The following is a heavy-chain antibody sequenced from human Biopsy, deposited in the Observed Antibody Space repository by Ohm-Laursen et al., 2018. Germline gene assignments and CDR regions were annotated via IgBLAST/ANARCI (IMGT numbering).Heavy chain of an antibody. CDR2: IYYSGTT. CDR1: GGSVSSGGFY. V-gene: IGHV4-31*01. Sequence: LSLTCTVSGGSVSSGGFYWSWIRQHPGKGLEWIGYIYYSGTTYYNPSLKSLVTISVDTSKNQFSLKLNSVTAADAAVYYCARRPYGGTRYWYFDLWGRGTLVTVSS. D-gene: IGHD4-23*01. CDR3: ARRPYGGTRYWYFDL. J-gene: IGHJ2*01.